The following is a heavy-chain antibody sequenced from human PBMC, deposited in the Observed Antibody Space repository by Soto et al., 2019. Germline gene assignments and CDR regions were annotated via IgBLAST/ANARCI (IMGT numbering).Heavy chain of an antibody. J-gene: IGHJ6*02. CDR3: ATCQLGEYYYAMDI. V-gene: IGHV4-4*02. Sequence: SETLSLTCGVSGDSITTYKWWTWVRQTPGKGLEWIGEIYDSGDTRYNPSLKSRVTISKDTSKNELSLKLNSVTVADTAVYYCATCQLGEYYYAMDIWGQGTTVTVSS. D-gene: IGHD7-27*01. CDR2: IYDSGDT. CDR1: GDSITTYKW.